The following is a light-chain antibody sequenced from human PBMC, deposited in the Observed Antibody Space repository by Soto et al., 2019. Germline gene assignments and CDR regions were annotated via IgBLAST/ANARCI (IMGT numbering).Light chain of an antibody. CDR1: QSVSNNY. J-gene: IGKJ5*01. CDR3: QQRSNWPT. CDR2: DAS. V-gene: IGKV3-11*01. Sequence: IMLTQSPGTLSLYPGERATLSCRASQSVSNNYLAWYQQKPGQAPRLLIYDASKRATGIPGRFSGSGSGTDFTLTISSLEPEDFAVYYCQQRSNWPTFGQGTRLEI.